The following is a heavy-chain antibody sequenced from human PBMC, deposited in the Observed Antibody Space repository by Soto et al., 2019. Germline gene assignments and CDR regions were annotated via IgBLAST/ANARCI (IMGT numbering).Heavy chain of an antibody. J-gene: IGHJ4*02. Sequence: PGGSLRLSCAASGFTSGTYAMSWVRQAPGKGLEWVSSITGSGGTTDYADSVKGRFTISRDTSRNTLYLQMSRLSVDDTAIYYCAREYRTSSQFDYWGQGT. V-gene: IGHV3-23*01. D-gene: IGHD6-6*01. CDR2: ITGSGGTT. CDR3: AREYRTSSQFDY. CDR1: GFTSGTYA.